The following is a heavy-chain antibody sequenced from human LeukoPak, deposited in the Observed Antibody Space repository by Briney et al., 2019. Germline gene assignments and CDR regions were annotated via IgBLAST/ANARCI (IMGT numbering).Heavy chain of an antibody. CDR2: IKQDGSEK. CDR1: GFTFSSYW. V-gene: IGHV3-7*01. J-gene: IGHJ4*02. D-gene: IGHD3-22*01. CDR3: AREGYYDSSGYSQDWDY. Sequence: GGSLRLSCAASGFTFSSYWMSWVRQAPGKGLEWVANIKQDGSEKYYVDSVKGRFTISRDNAKNSLYLQMNSLRAEDTVVYYCAREGYYDSSGYSQDWDYWGQGTLVTVSS.